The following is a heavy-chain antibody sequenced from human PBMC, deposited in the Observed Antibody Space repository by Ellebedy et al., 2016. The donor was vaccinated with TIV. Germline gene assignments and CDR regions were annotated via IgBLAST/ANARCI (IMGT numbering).Heavy chain of an antibody. CDR3: ARCWGSYRPLDY. V-gene: IGHV4-39*07. D-gene: IGHD3-16*02. CDR1: GGSISSGDYY. J-gene: IGHJ4*02. Sequence: MPSETLSLTCTVSGGSISSGDYYWSWIRQPPGKGLEWIGEINHSGSTNYNPSLKSRVTISVDTSKNQFSLKLSSVTAADTAVYYCARCWGSYRPLDYWGQGTLVTVSS. CDR2: INHSGST.